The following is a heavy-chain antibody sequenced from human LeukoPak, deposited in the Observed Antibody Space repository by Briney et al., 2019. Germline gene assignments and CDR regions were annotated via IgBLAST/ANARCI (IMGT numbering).Heavy chain of an antibody. CDR1: GFTFSSYS. CDR2: ISSSSSYI. V-gene: IGHV3-21*01. D-gene: IGHD6-13*01. J-gene: IGHJ6*02. Sequence: GGSLRLSCAASGFTFSSYSMNWVRQAPGKGLEWVSSISSSSSYIYYADSVKGRFTISRDNPKNSLYLQMNSLRAEDTAVYYCARPTRIAAAAHGMDVWGQGTTVTVSS. CDR3: ARPTRIAAAAHGMDV.